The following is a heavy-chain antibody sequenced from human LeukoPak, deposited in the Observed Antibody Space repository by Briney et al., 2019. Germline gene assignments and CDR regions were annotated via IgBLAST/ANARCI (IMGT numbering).Heavy chain of an antibody. Sequence: GGSLRLSCAASGFTFSSYSMNWVRQAPGKGLEWVANMIQDGSEKYYLDSVKGRFTISRDNAKNSVYLQMNSLRAEDTAVYYCVGGSGWLFDYWGQGTLVTVSS. CDR3: VGGSGWLFDY. D-gene: IGHD6-19*01. V-gene: IGHV3-7*01. CDR2: MIQDGSEK. CDR1: GFTFSSYS. J-gene: IGHJ4*02.